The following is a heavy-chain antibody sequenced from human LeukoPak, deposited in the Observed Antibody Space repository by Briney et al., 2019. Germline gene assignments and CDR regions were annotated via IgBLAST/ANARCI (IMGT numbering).Heavy chain of an antibody. CDR2: IYYSGST. J-gene: IGHJ2*01. CDR3: ARFSSSNRSWQRGQYFDL. D-gene: IGHD6-13*01. V-gene: IGHV4-39*07. CDR1: GGSISSSSYY. Sequence: SETLSLTCTVSGGSISSSSYYWGWIRQPPGKGLEWIGSIYYSGSTYYNPSLKSRVTVPVDTSKNQFSLKLSSVTAADTAVYYCARFSSSNRSWQRGQYFDLWGRGTLVTVSS.